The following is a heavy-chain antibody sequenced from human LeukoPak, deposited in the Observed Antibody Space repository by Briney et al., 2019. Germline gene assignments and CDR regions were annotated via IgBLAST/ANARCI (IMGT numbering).Heavy chain of an antibody. J-gene: IGHJ4*02. V-gene: IGHV3-73*01. CDR3: TRRLMTTVNDY. Sequence: GGSLRLSCAASGFTFSGSAMHWVRQSPGKGLEWVGRIRSKANDHATVYAASVRGRFTISRDDSKNTAYLQMNSLKTEDTAVYYCTRRLMTTVNDYWGQGTLVTVSS. CDR2: IRSKANDHAT. CDR1: GFTFSGSA. D-gene: IGHD4-17*01.